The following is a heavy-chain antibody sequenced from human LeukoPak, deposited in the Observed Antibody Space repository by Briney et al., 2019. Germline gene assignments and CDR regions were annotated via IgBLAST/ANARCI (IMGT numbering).Heavy chain of an antibody. J-gene: IGHJ3*02. V-gene: IGHV3-23*01. CDR1: GFTFSSYG. D-gene: IGHD1-26*01. CDR3: ARGGSYLSAFDI. Sequence: GGSLRLSCAASGFTFSSYGMNWVRQAPGKGLEWVSAISGSGVNTYYADSVKGRFTISRDNSKNTLYLQMNSLRAEDTAVYYCARGGSYLSAFDIWGQGTMVTVSS. CDR2: ISGSGVNT.